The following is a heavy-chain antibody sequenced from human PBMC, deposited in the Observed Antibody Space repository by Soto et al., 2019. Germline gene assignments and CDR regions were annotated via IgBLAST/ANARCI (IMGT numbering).Heavy chain of an antibody. CDR1: GYTFTGYD. CDR3: AIPRPNPHDAFDI. V-gene: IGHV1-8*01. J-gene: IGHJ3*02. Sequence: ASVKVSCKASGYTFTGYDINWVRQATGQGLEWMGWMNPNSGSTGYAQKFQGRVTMTRNTSISTAYMELSSLRSEDTAEYYCAIPRPNPHDAFDIWGQGTMVTVSS. CDR2: MNPNSGST.